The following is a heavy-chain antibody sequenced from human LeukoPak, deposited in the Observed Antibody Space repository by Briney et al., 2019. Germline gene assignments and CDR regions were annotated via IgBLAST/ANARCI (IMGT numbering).Heavy chain of an antibody. D-gene: IGHD2-8*02. CDR1: GFTFSSYG. CDR3: ARSGGYGFDY. Sequence: GGSLRLSCAASGFTFSSYGMYWVRQAPGKGLVWVSRINSDGSSAINADSVKGRFTISRDNAKNTLYLQMNSLRAEDTAVYYCARSGGYGFDYWGQGTLVTVSS. CDR2: INSDGSSA. V-gene: IGHV3-74*01. J-gene: IGHJ4*02.